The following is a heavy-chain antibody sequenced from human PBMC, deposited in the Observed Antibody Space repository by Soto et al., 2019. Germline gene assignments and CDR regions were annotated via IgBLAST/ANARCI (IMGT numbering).Heavy chain of an antibody. J-gene: IGHJ3*02. Sequence: QVHLVQSGAEVKKPGSSVKVSCKASDDSFNTYSINWVRQASGQGLEWVGGIIPLFGTTNYAPELQDRVTIHSDQSTSTVSMEMSRLRTGDTAIYYCTRGVVVVSSTPRRAAFSICGQGTKVTVSS. CDR2: IIPLFGTT. CDR3: TRGVVVVSSTPRRAAFSI. CDR1: DDSFNTYS. V-gene: IGHV1-69*05. D-gene: IGHD2-21*01.